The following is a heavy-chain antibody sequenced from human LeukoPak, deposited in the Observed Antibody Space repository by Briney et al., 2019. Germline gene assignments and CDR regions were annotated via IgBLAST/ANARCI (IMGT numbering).Heavy chain of an antibody. D-gene: IGHD4-17*01. CDR3: ARADYGDYPAYYGMDV. CDR2: INHSGTT. J-gene: IGHJ6*02. CDR1: GGSFSDYY. V-gene: IGHV4-34*01. Sequence: PSETLSLTCAVYGGSFSDYYWSWIRQPPGKGLEWIGEINHSGTTNYNPSLKSRVTISVDTSKNQFSLKLTSVTAADTAVYYCARADYGDYPAYYGMDVWGQGTTVTVSS.